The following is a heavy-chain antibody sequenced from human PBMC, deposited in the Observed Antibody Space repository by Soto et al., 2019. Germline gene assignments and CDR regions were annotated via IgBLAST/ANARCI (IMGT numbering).Heavy chain of an antibody. CDR1: GFPFSRYD. J-gene: IGHJ6*02. CDR3: AKVLYASESFDSEEAPYGMDV. CDR2: LWFDGSNE. V-gene: IGHV3-33*06. Sequence: QVQLVESGGGVVHPGRSLRLSCAASGFPFSRYDMHWVRQAPGKGLEWVAVLWFDGSNEYYADSVQGRFTISRDNSKNTLYLQMDSLRAEATAVYYCAKVLYASESFDSEEAPYGMDVWGQGTTVTVSS. D-gene: IGHD3-10*01.